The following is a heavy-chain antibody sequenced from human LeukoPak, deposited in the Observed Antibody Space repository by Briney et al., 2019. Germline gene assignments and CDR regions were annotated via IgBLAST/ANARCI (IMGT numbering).Heavy chain of an antibody. CDR3: AKGASATSFFDF. CDR1: GFTFDDYG. V-gene: IGHV3-43D*04. D-gene: IGHD2-15*01. J-gene: IGHJ4*02. Sequence: GGSLRLSCAASGFTFDDYGMHWVRQAPGKGLEWVSLISWDGGSAYYADSVKGRFTISRDNRKNSLFLQMNSLRREDTGLYFCAKGASATSFFDFWGQGVLVTVSS. CDR2: ISWDGGSA.